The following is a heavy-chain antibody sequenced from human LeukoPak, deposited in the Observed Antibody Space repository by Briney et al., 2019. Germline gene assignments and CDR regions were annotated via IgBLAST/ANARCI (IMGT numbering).Heavy chain of an antibody. D-gene: IGHD2-2*01. J-gene: IGHJ6*02. V-gene: IGHV4-34*01. CDR2: INHSGST. CDR3: ARGTRHYYYGIDV. Sequence: PSETLSLTCAVYGGSFSGYYWSWIRQPPGKGLEWIGEINHSGSTNYNPSLKSRVTISVDTSKNQFSLKLSSVTAADTAVYYCARGTRHYYYGIDVWGQGTTVTVSS. CDR1: GGSFSGYY.